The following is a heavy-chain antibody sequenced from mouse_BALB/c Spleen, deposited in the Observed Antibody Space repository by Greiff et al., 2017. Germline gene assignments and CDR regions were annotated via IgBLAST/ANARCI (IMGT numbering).Heavy chain of an antibody. D-gene: IGHD2-3*01. J-gene: IGHJ4*01. CDR3: ARRGYLPAMDY. CDR1: GFTFTDYY. Sequence: EVKLVESGGGLVQPGGSLRLSCATSGFTFTDYYMSWVSQPPGKALEWLGFIRNKANGYTTEYSASVKGRFTISRDNSQSILYLQMNTLRAEDSATYYCARRGYLPAMDYWGQGTSGTVSS. CDR2: IRNKANGYTT. V-gene: IGHV7-3*02.